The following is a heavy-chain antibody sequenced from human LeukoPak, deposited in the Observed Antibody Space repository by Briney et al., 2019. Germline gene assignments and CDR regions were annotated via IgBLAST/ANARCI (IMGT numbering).Heavy chain of an antibody. J-gene: IGHJ6*02. V-gene: IGHV4-31*03. D-gene: IGHD5-18*01. CDR3: AATDTAMDNYYYYGMDV. Sequence: PSETLSPTCTVSGGSISSGGYYWSWIRQHPGKGLEWIGYIYYSGSTYYNPFLKSRVTISVDTSKNQFSLKLSSVTAADTAVYYCAATDTAMDNYYYYGMDVWGQGTTVTVSS. CDR2: IYYSGST. CDR1: GGSISSGGYY.